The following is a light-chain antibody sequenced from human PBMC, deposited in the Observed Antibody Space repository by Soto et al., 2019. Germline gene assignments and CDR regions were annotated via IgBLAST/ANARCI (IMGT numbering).Light chain of an antibody. CDR2: DAS. J-gene: IGKJ5*01. CDR3: QQYHTSSIT. V-gene: IGKV1-5*01. CDR1: QTISSW. Sequence: DIHMTQSPSTLSASVGDRVTITCRASQTISSWLAWYQQKPGKAPKLLIYDASNLQSGIPSRFSGSGSGTEFTLSIDSLQPDDFATYYCQQYHTSSITFGQGTRLEIK.